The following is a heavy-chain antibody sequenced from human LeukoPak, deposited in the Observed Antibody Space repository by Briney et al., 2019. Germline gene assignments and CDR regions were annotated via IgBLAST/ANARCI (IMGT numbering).Heavy chain of an antibody. CDR3: ARQSTYDFWSGYYRGDPNWFDP. CDR2: IYHSGST. CDR1: GYSISSGYY. Sequence: SETLSLTCAVSGYSISSGYYWGWIRQPPGKGLEWIGSIYHSGSTYYNPSLKSRVTISVDTSKNQFSLKRSSVTAADTAVYYCARQSTYDFWSGYYRGDPNWFDPWGQGTLVTVSS. J-gene: IGHJ5*02. D-gene: IGHD3-3*01. V-gene: IGHV4-38-2*01.